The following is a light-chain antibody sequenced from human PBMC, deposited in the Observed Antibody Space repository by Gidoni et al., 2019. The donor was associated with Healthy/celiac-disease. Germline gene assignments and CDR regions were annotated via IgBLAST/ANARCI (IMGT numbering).Light chain of an antibody. CDR2: GAS. CDR1: QSVSSN. CDR3: QQYNNWPPYT. Sequence: EIVMTPSPATLSVSPGERATLSCRASQSVSSNLAWYQQKPGQAPRLLIYGASTRATGSPARFSGSGSGTECTLTISSLQSEDCAVYYCQQYNNWPPYTFGQGTKLEIK. J-gene: IGKJ2*01. V-gene: IGKV3-15*01.